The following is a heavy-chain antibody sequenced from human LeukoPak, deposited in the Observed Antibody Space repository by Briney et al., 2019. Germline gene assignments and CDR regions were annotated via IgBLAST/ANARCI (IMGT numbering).Heavy chain of an antibody. CDR1: GYTFTGYY. D-gene: IGHD2-2*01. CDR2: INPNSGGT. J-gene: IGHJ5*02. Sequence: GASVKVSCKASGYTFTGYYMHWVRQAPGQGLEWMGWINPNSGGTNYAQKFQGRVTMTRDTSISTAYMELSRLRSDDTAVYYCARGDIVVVPAARTNWFDPCGQGTLVTVSS. V-gene: IGHV1-2*02. CDR3: ARGDIVVVPAARTNWFDP.